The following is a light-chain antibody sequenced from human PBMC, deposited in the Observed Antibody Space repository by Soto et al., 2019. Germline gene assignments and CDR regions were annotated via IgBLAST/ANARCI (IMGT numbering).Light chain of an antibody. V-gene: IGKV1-16*02. J-gene: IGKJ2*01. CDR2: AAS. CDR1: RDIINY. CDR3: EQYKEYPVS. Sequence: DIQMTQSPSSLSASVGDTVTITCRASRDIINYLAWFQQKPGKAPKPLIYAASRLQSGVPSKFSGSGSGTDFILTISSLQPEDFATYYCEQYKEYPVSFGQGTKLEI.